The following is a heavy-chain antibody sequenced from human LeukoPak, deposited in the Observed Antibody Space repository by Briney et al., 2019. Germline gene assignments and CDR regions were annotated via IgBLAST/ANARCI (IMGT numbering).Heavy chain of an antibody. V-gene: IGHV4-39*01. CDR3: ARRLFSRGSSGYHYGFAYFDY. D-gene: IGHD3-22*01. CDR2: LYNTETT. J-gene: IGHJ4*02. Sequence: SETLSLTCSVSGGSISRSSYYWGWIRQPPGKGLEWIGSLYNTETTYYNPSLQSRVTISVDTSKNQLPLKLSSVTAADTAVYYCARRLFSRGSSGYHYGFAYFDYWGQGTLVTVSS. CDR1: GGSISRSSYY.